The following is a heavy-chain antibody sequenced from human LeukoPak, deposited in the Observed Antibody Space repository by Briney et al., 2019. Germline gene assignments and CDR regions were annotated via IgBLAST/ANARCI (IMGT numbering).Heavy chain of an antibody. D-gene: IGHD3-22*01. CDR1: GYTFTDYY. J-gene: IGHJ3*02. Sequence: GASVKVSCKASGYTFTDYYIHWVRQAPGQGLEWMGWINPNSGGTNYAQKFQGRVTMTRDTSISTAYMELRSLRSDDTAVYYCARHRLHRLYYDSGGYYHDAFDIWGQGTMVTVSS. V-gene: IGHV1-2*02. CDR2: INPNSGGT. CDR3: ARHRLHRLYYDSGGYYHDAFDI.